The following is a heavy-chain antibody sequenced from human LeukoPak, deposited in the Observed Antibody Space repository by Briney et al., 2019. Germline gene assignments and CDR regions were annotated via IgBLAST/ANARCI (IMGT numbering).Heavy chain of an antibody. CDR3: ARDKVTIWNSRNDPFDM. V-gene: IGHV3-30*10. Sequence: LPGRSLRLSCTVSGFTFSSYVMHWVRQPPGKGLEWVAVSSYDVSNVDYTDSVKGRFTISRDNSENTLFLQMNNLRGEDTAVYYCARDKVTIWNSRNDPFDMWGQGTMVTVSP. D-gene: IGHD1-7*01. CDR2: SSYDVSNV. J-gene: IGHJ3*02. CDR1: GFTFSSYV.